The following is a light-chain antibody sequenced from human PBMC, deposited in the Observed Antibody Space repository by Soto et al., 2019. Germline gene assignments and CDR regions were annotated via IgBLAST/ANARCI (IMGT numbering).Light chain of an antibody. CDR1: RSISRQ. V-gene: IGKV1-5*01. CDR3: QHYDSYRVT. CDR2: DAS. J-gene: IGKJ4*01. Sequence: DVQMTQSPSTLSASVGDRVTVTCRASRSISRQLAWYQQKPGKAPNLLITDASSLNGGVPSRFSGSGSGTEFTLAISSLQPDASATYYCQHYDSYRVTFGGGTKVEIK.